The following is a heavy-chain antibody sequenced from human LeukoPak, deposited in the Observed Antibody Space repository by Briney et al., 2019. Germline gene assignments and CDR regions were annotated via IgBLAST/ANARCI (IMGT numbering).Heavy chain of an antibody. J-gene: IGHJ4*02. CDR1: GFTFSSYG. CDR2: ISGSGGST. CDR3: AKDSPLHDILTGPVFDY. D-gene: IGHD3-9*01. V-gene: IGHV3-23*01. Sequence: GGSLRLSCAASGFTFSSYGMSWVRQAPGKGLEWVAAISGSGGSTYYADSVKGRFTISRDNSKNTLYLQMNSLRAEDTAVYYCAKDSPLHDILTGPVFDYWGQGTLVTVSS.